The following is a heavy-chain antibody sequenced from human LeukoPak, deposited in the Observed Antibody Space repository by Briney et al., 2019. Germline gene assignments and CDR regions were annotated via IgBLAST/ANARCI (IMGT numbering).Heavy chain of an antibody. CDR2: IKEDGSEK. J-gene: IGHJ4*02. CDR1: GFTFSSYW. Sequence: GGSLRLSCAASGFTFSSYWMTWVRQAPGKGLEWVAHIKEDGSEKYYVDSVKGRFTIFRDNAKNSLYLLMTSLRAEDTAVYYCAKDLVTGSLDYWGQGTLVTVSS. V-gene: IGHV3-7*03. CDR3: AKDLVTGSLDY. D-gene: IGHD3-10*01.